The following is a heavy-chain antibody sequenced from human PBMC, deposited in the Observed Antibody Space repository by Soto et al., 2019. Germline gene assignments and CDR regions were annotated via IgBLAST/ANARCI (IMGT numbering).Heavy chain of an antibody. CDR3: ARVSDYYGSGSPFFDM. Sequence: GASVKVSCKASGYTFTSYAMHWVRQAPGQRLEWMGWINPNSGGTNYAQKFQGWVTMTRDTSISTAYMELSRLRSDDTAVYYCARVSDYYGSGSPFFDMWGQGTMVTVSS. J-gene: IGHJ3*02. CDR1: GYTFTSYA. CDR2: INPNSGGT. D-gene: IGHD3-10*01. V-gene: IGHV1-2*04.